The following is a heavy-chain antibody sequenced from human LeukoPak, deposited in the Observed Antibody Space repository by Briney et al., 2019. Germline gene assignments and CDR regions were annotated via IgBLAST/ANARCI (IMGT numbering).Heavy chain of an antibody. CDR2: ISYDGSNK. D-gene: IGHD5-18*01. Sequence: PGGSLRLSRAASGFTFSSYAMHWVRQAPGKGLEWVAVISYDGSNKYYADSVKGRFTISRDNSKNTLYLQMNSLRAEDTAVYYCARDFTWIQLWYLFDYWGQGTLVTVSS. J-gene: IGHJ4*02. CDR3: ARDFTWIQLWYLFDY. V-gene: IGHV3-30-3*01. CDR1: GFTFSSYA.